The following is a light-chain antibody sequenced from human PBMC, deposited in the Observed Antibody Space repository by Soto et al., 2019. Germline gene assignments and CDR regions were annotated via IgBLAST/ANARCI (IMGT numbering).Light chain of an antibody. CDR2: GAS. V-gene: IGKV3-20*01. CDR3: QQYGSSRT. CDR1: QSVSSSS. Sequence: IVLTQSPGTLSLSPGERATISCRASQSVSSSSLAWYQQKPGQAPRLLISGASSRATGIPDRFSGSGSGTDFTLTISRLEREDFAMYYCQQYGSSRTFGQGTKVDIK. J-gene: IGKJ1*01.